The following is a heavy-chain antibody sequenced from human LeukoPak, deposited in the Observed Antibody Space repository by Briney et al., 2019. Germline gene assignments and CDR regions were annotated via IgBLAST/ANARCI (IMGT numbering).Heavy chain of an antibody. V-gene: IGHV3-30*02. J-gene: IGHJ6*03. CDR1: GFTFSSYG. D-gene: IGHD3-3*01. Sequence: GGSLRLSCAASGFTFSSYGMHWVRQAPGKGLEWVAFIRYDGSNKYYADSVKGRFTISRDNAKNSLYLQMNSLRAEDTAVYYCARERRSYYDFWRAYMDVWGKGTTVTVSS. CDR2: IRYDGSNK. CDR3: ARERRSYYDFWRAYMDV.